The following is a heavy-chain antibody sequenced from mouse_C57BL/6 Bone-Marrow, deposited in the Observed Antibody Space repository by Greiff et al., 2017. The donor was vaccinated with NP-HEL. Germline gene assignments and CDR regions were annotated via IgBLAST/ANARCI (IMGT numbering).Heavy chain of an antibody. CDR3: ARERLLGDYYSAMDY. D-gene: IGHD2-3*01. Sequence: QVQLQQPGAELVKPGASVKLSCKASGYTFTSYWMPWVKQRPGRGLEWLGRIDPNSGGTKYNEKFKSKATLTVDKPYSTAYMQLGSLTSEDSAVYYCARERLLGDYYSAMDYWGQGTSVTVSS. CDR1: GYTFTSYW. J-gene: IGHJ4*01. CDR2: IDPNSGGT. V-gene: IGHV1-72*01.